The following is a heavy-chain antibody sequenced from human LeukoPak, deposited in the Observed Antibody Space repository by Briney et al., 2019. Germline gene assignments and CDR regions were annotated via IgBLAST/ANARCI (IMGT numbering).Heavy chain of an antibody. J-gene: IGHJ2*01. CDR2: IYSGGTT. CDR1: GFNVSNHY. V-gene: IGHV3-66*01. CDR3: VRDQAYYGSGSYSWYFDV. Sequence: GGSLRLSCAASGFNVSNHYMSWVRQAPAEGLEWVSIIYSGGTTHHAASVKGRFNISRDTSKNTLYLQMNSLRDEDTAVYFCVRDQAYYGSGSYSWYFDVWGRGTLVAVSS. D-gene: IGHD3-10*01.